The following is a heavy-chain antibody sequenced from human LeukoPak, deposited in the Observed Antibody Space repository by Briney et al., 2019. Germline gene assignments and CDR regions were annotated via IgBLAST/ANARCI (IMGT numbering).Heavy chain of an antibody. D-gene: IGHD4-17*01. Sequence: ASVKVSCKASGYTFTSYYMHWVRQAPGQGLEWMGIINPSGGSTSYAQKFQGRVTMTRDMSTSTVYMELSSLRSEDTAVYCCARAGPYGNYYYYYMDVWGKGTTVTVSS. CDR3: ARAGPYGNYYYYYMDV. CDR2: INPSGGST. V-gene: IGHV1-46*01. CDR1: GYTFTSYY. J-gene: IGHJ6*03.